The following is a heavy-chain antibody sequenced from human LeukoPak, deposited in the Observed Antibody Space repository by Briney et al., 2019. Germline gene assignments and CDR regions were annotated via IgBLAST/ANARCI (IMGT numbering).Heavy chain of an antibody. CDR2: IDPNSGDT. CDR1: GYTFTDYY. V-gene: IGHV1-2*02. Sequence: ASVKVSCKASGYTFTDYYMHWVRQAPGQGLEWMGWIDPNSGDTNYAQKFQGRVTMTRDTSISTAYMELSRLRSDDTAVYYCARSYHYYDSSGYSMADTFEIWGQGTMVTVSS. D-gene: IGHD3-22*01. CDR3: ARSYHYYDSSGYSMADTFEI. J-gene: IGHJ3*02.